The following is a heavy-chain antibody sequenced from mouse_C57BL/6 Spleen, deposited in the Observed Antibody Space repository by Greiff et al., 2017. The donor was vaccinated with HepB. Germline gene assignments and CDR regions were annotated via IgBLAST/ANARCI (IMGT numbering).Heavy chain of an antibody. CDR3: ARLLGHWYFDV. CDR1: GYTFTDYY. Sequence: VQLQQSGPELVKPGASVKISCKASGYTFTDYYMNWVKQSHGKSLEWIGDINPNNGGTSYNQKFKGKATLTVDKSSSTAYMELRSLTSEDSAVYYCARLLGHWYFDVWGTGTTVTVSS. D-gene: IGHD4-1*01. J-gene: IGHJ1*03. CDR2: INPNNGGT. V-gene: IGHV1-26*01.